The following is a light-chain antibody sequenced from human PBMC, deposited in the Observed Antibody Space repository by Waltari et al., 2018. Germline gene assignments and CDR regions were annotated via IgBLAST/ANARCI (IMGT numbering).Light chain of an antibody. CDR1: QSLLYSSNNKKY. Sequence: DIVMTQSQDSLAVSLGERATINCKSSQSLLYSSNNKKYLAWYQQKAGQPPKLLIYWASTRESGVPDRFRGSGSGTDFTLTISALQAEDVAVYYCQQYYSRPYTVGQGTRLEIK. J-gene: IGKJ2*01. CDR3: QQYYSRPYT. CDR2: WAS. V-gene: IGKV4-1*01.